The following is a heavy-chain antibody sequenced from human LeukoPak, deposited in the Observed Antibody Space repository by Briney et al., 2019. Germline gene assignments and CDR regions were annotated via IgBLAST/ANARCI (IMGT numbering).Heavy chain of an antibody. Sequence: GGSLRLSCAASGLTFSSYNMNWVRQAPGKGPEWVAYITASDTTKYYADSVKGRFTSSRDNDKKSLFLQMNSLRAEDTAFYYCAAASAFSSSWRSWGQGTVVSVSS. J-gene: IGHJ5*02. CDR1: GLTFSSYN. V-gene: IGHV3-48*01. D-gene: IGHD6-13*01. CDR3: AAASAFSSSWRS. CDR2: ITASDTTK.